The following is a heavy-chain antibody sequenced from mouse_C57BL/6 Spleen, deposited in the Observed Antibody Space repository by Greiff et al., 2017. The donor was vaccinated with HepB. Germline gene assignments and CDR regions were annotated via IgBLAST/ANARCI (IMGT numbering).Heavy chain of an antibody. CDR3: TTHYGSSPYWYFDV. CDR1: GFNIKDDY. V-gene: IGHV14-4*01. Sequence: EVQLKQSGAELVRPGASVKLSCTASGFNIKDDYMHWVKQRPEQGLEWIGWIDPENGDTEYASKFQGKATITADTSSNTAYLQLSSLTSEDTAVYYCTTHYGSSPYWYFDVWGTGTTVTVSS. D-gene: IGHD1-1*01. J-gene: IGHJ1*03. CDR2: IDPENGDT.